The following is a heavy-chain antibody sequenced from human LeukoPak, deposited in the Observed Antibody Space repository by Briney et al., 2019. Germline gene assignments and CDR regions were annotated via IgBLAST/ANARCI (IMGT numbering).Heavy chain of an antibody. CDR1: GITFSTYA. J-gene: IGHJ4*02. D-gene: IGHD2-2*01. CDR2: IRYDGSDK. Sequence: GGSLRLSCAASGITFSTYAMSWVRQAPGKGLEWVAFIRYDGSDKYYADSVKGRFTVSRDNSKNTLYLQMNSLRAEDTTVYYCAKASGQAGYCSSTSCHYTFDYWGQGTLVTVSS. CDR3: AKASGQAGYCSSTSCHYTFDY. V-gene: IGHV3-30*02.